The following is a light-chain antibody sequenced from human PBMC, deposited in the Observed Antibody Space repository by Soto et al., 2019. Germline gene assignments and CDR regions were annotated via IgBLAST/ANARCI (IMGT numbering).Light chain of an antibody. CDR1: QDVDNY. Sequence: DIQMTQSPSSLSASVGDRITITCQASQDVDNYLNWYQQRPGQAPKLLIYDASYLETGVPSRFSGRGSGTDFSFTISSLQPEDIATYYCQHYDRGPPYTFGQGTRLDLK. CDR3: QHYDRGPPYT. V-gene: IGKV1-33*01. CDR2: DAS. J-gene: IGKJ2*01.